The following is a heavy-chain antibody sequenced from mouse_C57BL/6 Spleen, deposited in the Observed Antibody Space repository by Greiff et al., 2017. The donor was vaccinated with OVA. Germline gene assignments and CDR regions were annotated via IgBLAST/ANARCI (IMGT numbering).Heavy chain of an antibody. Sequence: QVQLKQPGAELVMPGASVKLSCKASGYTFTSYWMHWVKQRPGQGLEWIGEIDPSDSYTNYNQKFKGKSTLTVDKSSSTAYMQLSSLTSEDSAVYYCARWVVVEGYYAMDYWGQGTSVTVSS. CDR2: IDPSDSYT. CDR1: GYTFTSYW. V-gene: IGHV1-69*01. CDR3: ARWVVVEGYYAMDY. D-gene: IGHD1-1*01. J-gene: IGHJ4*01.